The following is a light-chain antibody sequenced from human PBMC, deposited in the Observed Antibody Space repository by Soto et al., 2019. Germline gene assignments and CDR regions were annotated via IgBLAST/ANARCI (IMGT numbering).Light chain of an antibody. CDR1: SSNIGNNY. Sequence: QAVLTQPPSVSAAPGQKVTTSCSGSSSNIGNNYVSWYQQFPGTAPKLLIYDNNKRPSGIPDRFSGSKSGTSVTLGITGLQTGDEADYYCGTWDSSLSGVVFGGGTKVTVL. CDR3: GTWDSSLSGVV. V-gene: IGLV1-51*01. CDR2: DNN. J-gene: IGLJ2*01.